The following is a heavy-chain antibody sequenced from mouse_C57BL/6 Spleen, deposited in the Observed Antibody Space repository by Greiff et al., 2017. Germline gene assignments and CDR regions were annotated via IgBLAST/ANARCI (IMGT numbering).Heavy chain of an antibody. V-gene: IGHV1-64*01. D-gene: IGHD2-5*01. CDR2: IHPNSGST. CDR1: GYTFTSYW. Sequence: QVQLQQPGAELVKPGASVKLSCKASGYTFTSYWMHWVKQRPGQGLEWIGMIHPNSGSTNYNEKFQSKATLTVDKSSSTAYMQLSSLTSEDSAVYYCARNYYSNYAYAMDYWGQGTSVTVSS. CDR3: ARNYYSNYAYAMDY. J-gene: IGHJ4*01.